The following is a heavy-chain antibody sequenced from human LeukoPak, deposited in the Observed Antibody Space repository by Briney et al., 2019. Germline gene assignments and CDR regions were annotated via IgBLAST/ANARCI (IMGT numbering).Heavy chain of an antibody. CDR2: LKEDVSAR. V-gene: IGHV3-7*01. CDR1: GFTFSSYA. Sequence: GRSLRLSCAASGFTFSSYAMHWVRQAPGKGLEWVASLKEDVSARNLVDSVKGRFTISTDNAQNSLYLQMNSLRVEDTAVYYCARGPTYGSRSDFLESWGLGTLVTVSS. CDR3: ARGPTYGSRSDFLES. J-gene: IGHJ4*02. D-gene: IGHD3-10*01.